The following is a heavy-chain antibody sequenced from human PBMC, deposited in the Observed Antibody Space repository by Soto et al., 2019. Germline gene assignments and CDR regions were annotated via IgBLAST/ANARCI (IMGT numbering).Heavy chain of an antibody. V-gene: IGHV4-39*01. CDR3: AKQGYYGSKNYPPSRH. CDR2: VYYRGNT. CDR1: GASINSGEYY. J-gene: IGHJ4*02. Sequence: QLQLQESGPALVKPSETLSLTCTVSGASINSGEYYWGWVRQPPGKGLERIGSVYYRGNTYYHPSLNSRVTISVDTSRNQFSLKLNSVTAADTAVYYCAKQGYYGSKNYPPSRHWGQGTLGTVSS. D-gene: IGHD3-22*01.